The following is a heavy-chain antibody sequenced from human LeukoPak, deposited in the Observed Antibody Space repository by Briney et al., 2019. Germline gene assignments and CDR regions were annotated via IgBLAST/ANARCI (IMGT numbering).Heavy chain of an antibody. V-gene: IGHV1-69*05. CDR3: ARDLRVGATTWFDP. CDR1: GGTFSSYA. D-gene: IGHD1-26*01. Sequence: GASVKVSCKASGGTFSSYAISWVRQAPGQGLEWMGRIIPIFGTANYAQKFQGGVTITTDESTSTAYMELSSLRSEDTAVYYCARDLRVGATTWFDPWGQGTLVTVSS. J-gene: IGHJ5*02. CDR2: IIPIFGTA.